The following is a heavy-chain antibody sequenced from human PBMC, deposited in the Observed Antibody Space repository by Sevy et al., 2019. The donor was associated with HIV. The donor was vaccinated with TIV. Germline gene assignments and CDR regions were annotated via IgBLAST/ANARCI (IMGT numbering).Heavy chain of an antibody. D-gene: IGHD3-22*01. Sequence: ASVKASCKASGYTFTGYYVHWLRQAPGQGLEWMGWINPKTGGTYFAKKFQDRVTMTTGTSITTAYMELSGLRFDDTAVYYCARMGYYFDTSGYYPLKYWGQGTLVTVSS. J-gene: IGHJ4*02. CDR3: ARMGYYFDTSGYYPLKY. CDR1: GYTFTGYY. CDR2: INPKTGGT. V-gene: IGHV1-2*02.